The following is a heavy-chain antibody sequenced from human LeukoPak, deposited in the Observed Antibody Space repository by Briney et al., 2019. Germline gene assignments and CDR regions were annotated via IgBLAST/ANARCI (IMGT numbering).Heavy chain of an antibody. Sequence: GGSLRLSCAASGFTFSSYAMSWVRQAPGQGLEWVAVISGGGGATYHTDSVKGRFTISRDNSKNTLYLQMNSLRAEDTAVYYCAKGMTILTTRNDYWGQGTLVTISS. J-gene: IGHJ4*02. D-gene: IGHD4-17*01. CDR2: ISGGGGAT. V-gene: IGHV3-23*01. CDR1: GFTFSSYA. CDR3: AKGMTILTTRNDY.